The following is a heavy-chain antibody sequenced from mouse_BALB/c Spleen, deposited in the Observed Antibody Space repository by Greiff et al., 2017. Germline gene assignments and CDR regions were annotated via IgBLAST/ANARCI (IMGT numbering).Heavy chain of an antibody. V-gene: IGHV3-2*02. J-gene: IGHJ4*01. CDR2: ISYSGST. CDR3: ASTFYYDYDDGYAMDY. Sequence: EVQLQESGPGLVKPSQSLSLTCTVTGYSITSDYAWNWIRQFPGNKLEWMGYISYSGSTSYNPSLKSRISITRDTSKNQFFLQLNSVTTEDTATYYCASTFYYDYDDGYAMDYWGQGTSVTVSS. CDR1: GYSITSDYA. D-gene: IGHD2-4*01.